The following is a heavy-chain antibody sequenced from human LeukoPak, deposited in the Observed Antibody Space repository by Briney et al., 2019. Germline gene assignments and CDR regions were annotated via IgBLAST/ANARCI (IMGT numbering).Heavy chain of an antibody. CDR3: ARGFDIVVVVAAPFQAIDI. D-gene: IGHD2-15*01. J-gene: IGHJ3*02. CDR1: GYTFTSYD. Sequence: ASVKVSCKASGYTFTSYDINWVRQATGQGLEWMGWMNPNSGNTGYAQKFQGRVTMTRNTSISTAYMELSSLRSEDTAVYYCARGFDIVVVVAAPFQAIDIWGQGTMVTVSS. CDR2: MNPNSGNT. V-gene: IGHV1-8*01.